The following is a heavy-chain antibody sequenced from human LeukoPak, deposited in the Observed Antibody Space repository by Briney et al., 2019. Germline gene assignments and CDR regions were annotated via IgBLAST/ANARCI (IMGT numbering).Heavy chain of an antibody. CDR3: ARIGRTTVVTAGAFDI. CDR2: IDWDDDK. J-gene: IGHJ3*02. Sequence: SGPALVKPTQTLTLTCTFSGFSLSTSGMCVSWIRQPPGKALECLARIDWDDDKYYSTSLKARLTISKDTSKNQVVLTMTNMDPLDTATYYCARIGRTTVVTAGAFDIWGQGTMVTV. CDR1: GFSLSTSGMC. V-gene: IGHV2-70*11. D-gene: IGHD4-23*01.